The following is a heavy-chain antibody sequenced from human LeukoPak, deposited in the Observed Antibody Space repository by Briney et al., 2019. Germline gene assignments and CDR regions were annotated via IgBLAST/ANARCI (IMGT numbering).Heavy chain of an antibody. J-gene: IGHJ5*02. CDR2: IYYSGST. Sequence: SETLSLTCTVSGGSISSYYWSWIRQPPEKGLEWIGYIYYSGSTNYKPSLKSRVTISVDTSKNQFSLKLSSVTAADTAVYYCARGGYYGSGNDFRFDPWGQGTLVTVSS. CDR3: ARGGYYGSGNDFRFDP. V-gene: IGHV4-59*01. CDR1: GGSISSYY. D-gene: IGHD3-10*01.